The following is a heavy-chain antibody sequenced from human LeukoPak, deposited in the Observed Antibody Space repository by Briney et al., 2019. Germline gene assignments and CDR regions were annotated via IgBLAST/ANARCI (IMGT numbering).Heavy chain of an antibody. D-gene: IGHD3-16*01. J-gene: IGHJ4*02. CDR1: GFTFSSYA. CDR2: ISYDGSNK. CDR3: ARQGENWPFDF. Sequence: GGSLRLSCAASGFTFSSYAMHWVRQAPGKGLEWVAVISYDGSNKYCADSVKGRFTISRDNSKNTLYLQMNSLRAEDTAVYYCARQGENWPFDFWGQGTLVTVSS. V-gene: IGHV3-30*04.